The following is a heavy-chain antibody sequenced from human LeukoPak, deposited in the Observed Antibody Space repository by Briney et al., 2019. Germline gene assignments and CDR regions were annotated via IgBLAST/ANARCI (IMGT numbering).Heavy chain of an antibody. CDR2: IYHSGRT. CDR3: AGGYSYGAIDY. Sequence: SETLSLTCTVSGYSISNGYYWGWMRQPPGKGLEWIGSIYHSGRTHYNPSLKSRVIISVDTSKNYFSLKLSSVTAADTAVYYCAGGYSYGAIDYWGQGTLVTVSS. J-gene: IGHJ4*02. V-gene: IGHV4-38-2*02. D-gene: IGHD5-18*01. CDR1: GYSISNGYY.